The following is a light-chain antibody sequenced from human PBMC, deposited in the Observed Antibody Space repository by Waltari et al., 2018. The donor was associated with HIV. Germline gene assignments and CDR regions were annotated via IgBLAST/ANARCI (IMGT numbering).Light chain of an antibody. V-gene: IGKV3-20*01. J-gene: IGKJ2*01. CDR2: GAS. CDR1: QSVSSSY. Sequence: EIVLTQSPGTLSSSSGERATLSCRASQSVSSSYLAWYQQKPGQAPRPLIYGASSRATGIPDRFSGSGSGTDFTLTISRLEPEDFAVYYCQQYGSSPQTFGQGTKLEIK. CDR3: QQYGSSPQT.